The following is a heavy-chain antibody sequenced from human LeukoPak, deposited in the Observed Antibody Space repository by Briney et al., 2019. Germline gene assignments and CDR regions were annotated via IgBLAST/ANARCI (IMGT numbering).Heavy chain of an antibody. CDR1: GGSISSGSYY. Sequence: SETLSLTCSVSGGSISSGSYYWSWIRQPAGKGLEWIGRIYSSGGTNYNPSLKSRVTISRDTSKNHFSLELSSVTAADTALYYCARVARLRYFDWLSRDPDYFDYWGQGTLVTVSS. D-gene: IGHD3-9*01. CDR2: IYSSGGT. V-gene: IGHV4-61*10. J-gene: IGHJ4*02. CDR3: ARVARLRYFDWLSRDPDYFDY.